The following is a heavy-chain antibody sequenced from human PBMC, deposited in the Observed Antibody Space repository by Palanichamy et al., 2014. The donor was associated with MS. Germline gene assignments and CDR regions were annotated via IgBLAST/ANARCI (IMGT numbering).Heavy chain of an antibody. Sequence: EVQLVESGGGLVQPGGSLRLSCAASGFIITRNYMSWVRQAPGKRLEWVSVIYSGGSTFYADSVQGRFTISRDDSRSTVYLHMNSLRTEDTAVYYCVRVDGDYGLDYWGQGTPVTVSS. J-gene: IGHJ4*02. V-gene: IGHV3-53*04. CDR3: VRVDGDYGLDY. CDR2: IYSGGST. CDR1: GFIITRNY. D-gene: IGHD4-17*01.